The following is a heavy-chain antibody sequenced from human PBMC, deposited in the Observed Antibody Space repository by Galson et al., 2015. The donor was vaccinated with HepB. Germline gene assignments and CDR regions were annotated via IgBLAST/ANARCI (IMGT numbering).Heavy chain of an antibody. V-gene: IGHV4-39*02. CDR1: GGSISSSSYY. CDR2: IYYSGST. Sequence: TLSLTCTVSGGSISSSSYYWGWIRQPPGKGLEWIGSIYYSGSTYYNPSLKSRVTISVDTSKNQFSLKLSSVTAADTAVYYCAREGYYYGSGSYTWFDPWGQGTLVTVSS. CDR3: AREGYYYGSGSYTWFDP. D-gene: IGHD3-10*01. J-gene: IGHJ5*02.